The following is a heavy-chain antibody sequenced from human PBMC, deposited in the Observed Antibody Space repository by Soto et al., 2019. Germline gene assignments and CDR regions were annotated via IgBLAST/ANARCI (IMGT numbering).Heavy chain of an antibody. CDR2: INSDGSSK. D-gene: IGHD1-7*01. J-gene: IGHJ4*02. Sequence: GGSQRLSCAASGVTFSSYSMNWVRQAPGKGLVWVSRINSDGSSKSYADSVKGRFTISRDNAKNTLYLQMNSLRVEDTAVYYCARVVGTYDYWGEGTLVTVSS. CDR3: ARVVGTYDY. V-gene: IGHV3-74*01. CDR1: GVTFSSYS.